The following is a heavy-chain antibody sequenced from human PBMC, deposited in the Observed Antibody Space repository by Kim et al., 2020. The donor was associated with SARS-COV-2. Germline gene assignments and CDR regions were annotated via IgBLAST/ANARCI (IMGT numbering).Heavy chain of an antibody. CDR2: IYYSGST. V-gene: IGHV4-39*01. CDR3: ARQYCSSTSCYYADYYYYGMGV. J-gene: IGHJ6*02. D-gene: IGHD2-2*01. CDR1: GGSISSSSYY. Sequence: SETLSLTCTVSGGSISSSSYYWGWIRQPPGKGLEWIGSIYYSGSTYYNPSLKSRVTISVDTSKNQFSLKLSSVTAADTAVYYCARQYCSSTSCYYADYYYYGMGVWGQGTTVTVSS.